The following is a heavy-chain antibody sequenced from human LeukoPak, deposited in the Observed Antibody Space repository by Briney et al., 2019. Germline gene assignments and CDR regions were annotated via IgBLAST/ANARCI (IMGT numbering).Heavy chain of an antibody. CDR3: ANGDRWLQLDY. J-gene: IGHJ4*02. V-gene: IGHV3-23*01. Sequence: GGSLRLSCAASGFTFSSHGMSWVRQAPGKGLEWVSTISGSGDNTYYADSVKGRFTISRDNSKNTLYLQMNSLRAEDTALYYCANGDRWLQLDYWGQGTLVTVSS. CDR1: GFTFSSHG. CDR2: ISGSGDNT. D-gene: IGHD5-24*01.